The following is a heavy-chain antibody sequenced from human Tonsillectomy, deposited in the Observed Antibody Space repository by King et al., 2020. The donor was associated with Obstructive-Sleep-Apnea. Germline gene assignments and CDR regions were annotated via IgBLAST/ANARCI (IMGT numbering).Heavy chain of an antibody. J-gene: IGHJ6*02. CDR3: AREVSFDFWSGYYTQSDYGMDV. Sequence: VQLVESGGGLVQPGGSLRLSCAASGFTFSSYWMHWVRQAPGKGLVWVSRIHSDGNSTTYADFVKGRFTISRDNAENTLYLQMNSLRAEDTAVYYCAREVSFDFWSGYYTQSDYGMDVWGQGTTVTVSS. V-gene: IGHV3-74*01. D-gene: IGHD3-3*01. CDR2: IHSDGNST. CDR1: GFTFSSYW.